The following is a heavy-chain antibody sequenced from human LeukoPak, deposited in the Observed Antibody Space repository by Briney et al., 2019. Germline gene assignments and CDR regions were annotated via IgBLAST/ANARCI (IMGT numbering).Heavy chain of an antibody. J-gene: IGHJ6*03. Sequence: SETLSLTCTVSGGSISSSSYYWGWIRQPPGKGLEWIGSIYYSGSTYYNPSLKSRVTISVDTSKNQFSLKLSSVTAADTAVYYCARVFTSYGDYYYYYMDVWGKGTTVTVSS. CDR3: ARVFTSYGDYYYYYMDV. CDR2: IYYSGST. V-gene: IGHV4-39*01. CDR1: GGSISSSSYY. D-gene: IGHD4-17*01.